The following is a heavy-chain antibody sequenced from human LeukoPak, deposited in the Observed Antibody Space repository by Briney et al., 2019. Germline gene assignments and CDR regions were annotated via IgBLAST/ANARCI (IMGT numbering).Heavy chain of an antibody. Sequence: PSETPSLTCTVSGGSISSSSYYWGWIRQPPGKGLEWIGSIYYSGSTYYNPSLKSRVTISVDTSENQFSLKLSSVTAADTAVYYCAIQPYSSSWYVLDYWGQGTLVTVSS. D-gene: IGHD6-13*01. CDR2: IYYSGST. CDR1: GGSISSSSYY. J-gene: IGHJ4*02. V-gene: IGHV4-39*05. CDR3: AIQPYSSSWYVLDY.